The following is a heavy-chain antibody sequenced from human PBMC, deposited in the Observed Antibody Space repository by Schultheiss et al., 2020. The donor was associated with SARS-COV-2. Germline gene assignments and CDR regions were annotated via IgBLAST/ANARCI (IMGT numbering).Heavy chain of an antibody. CDR3: ARGNVDTAMVTPNYFDY. D-gene: IGHD5-18*01. CDR2: ISANNGNR. CDR1: GYTFTSYG. V-gene: IGHV1-18*01. J-gene: IGHJ4*02. Sequence: ASVKVSCKASGYTFTSYGISWVRQAPGQGLEWMGWISANNGNRNYAQKFQGRVTMTTDTSTSTAYMELRSLRSDDTAVYYCARGNVDTAMVTPNYFDYWGQGTLVTVSS.